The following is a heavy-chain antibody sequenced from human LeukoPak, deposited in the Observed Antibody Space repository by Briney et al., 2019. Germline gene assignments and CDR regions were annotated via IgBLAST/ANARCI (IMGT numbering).Heavy chain of an antibody. D-gene: IGHD3-9*01. V-gene: IGHV4-39*01. CDR2: IYYSGST. Sequence: SETLSLTCTVSGGSISSSSYYWGWIRQPQGKGLEWIGSIYYSGSTYYNPSLKSRVTISVDTSKNQFSLKLSSVTAAGTAVYYCASTYYDILTGYFSFDYWGQGTLVTVSS. CDR3: ASTYYDILTGYFSFDY. J-gene: IGHJ4*02. CDR1: GGSISSSSYY.